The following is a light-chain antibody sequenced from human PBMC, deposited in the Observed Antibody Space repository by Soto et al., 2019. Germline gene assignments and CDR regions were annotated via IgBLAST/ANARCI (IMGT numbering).Light chain of an antibody. V-gene: IGLV2-14*01. J-gene: IGLJ1*01. Sequence: QSVLAQPASVSGSPGQSIPTSFTGTRSDVGGYNYVSWYQQHPGKAPKFMIYDVSNRPSGVSNRFSGSKSGNTASLTISGLQAEDEADYYCSSYTTSNTRQIVFGTGTKVTVL. CDR2: DVS. CDR1: RSDVGGYNY. CDR3: SSYTTSNTRQIV.